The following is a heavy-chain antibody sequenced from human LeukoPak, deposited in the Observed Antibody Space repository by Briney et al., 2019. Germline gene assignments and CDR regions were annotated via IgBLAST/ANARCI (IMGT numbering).Heavy chain of an antibody. J-gene: IGHJ4*02. D-gene: IGHD1-20*01. CDR1: NGSISSHF. CDR2: ITYSGRT. Sequence: SETLSLTCTVSNGSISSHFWTWIRQPPGKGLEWIGYITYSGRTNDNPSLKSRINLSVGTSKNQFSLKVTSVTAADTAVYYCARTGLTGKVDYWGRGTLVVVSS. V-gene: IGHV4-59*11. CDR3: ARTGLTGKVDY.